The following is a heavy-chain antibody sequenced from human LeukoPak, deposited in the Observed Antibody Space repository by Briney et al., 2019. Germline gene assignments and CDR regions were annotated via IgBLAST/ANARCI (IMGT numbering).Heavy chain of an antibody. CDR3: ARDSPTYYYYMDV. CDR1: GGSISSGSYY. Sequence: PSETLSLTCTVSGGSISSGSYYWSWIRQPAGKGLEWIGRIYTSGSTNYNPSLKSRVTISVDTSKNQFSLKLSSVTAADTAVYYCARDSPTYYYYMDVWGKGTTVTVSS. V-gene: IGHV4-61*02. J-gene: IGHJ6*03. CDR2: IYTSGST.